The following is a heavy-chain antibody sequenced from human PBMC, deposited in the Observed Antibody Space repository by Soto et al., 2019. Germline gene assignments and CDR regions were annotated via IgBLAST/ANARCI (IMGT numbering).Heavy chain of an antibody. V-gene: IGHV4-34*01. CDR1: GGSFSGYY. D-gene: IGHD3-3*01. J-gene: IGHJ6*02. CDR3: ARHEYDFWSGYYPGYYYYGMDV. Sequence: SETLSLTCAVYGGSFSGYYWSWIRQPPGKGLEWIGEINHSGSTNYNPSLKSRVTISVDTSKNQFSLKLSSVTAADTAVYYCARHEYDFWSGYYPGYYYYGMDVWGQGTTVTVSS. CDR2: INHSGST.